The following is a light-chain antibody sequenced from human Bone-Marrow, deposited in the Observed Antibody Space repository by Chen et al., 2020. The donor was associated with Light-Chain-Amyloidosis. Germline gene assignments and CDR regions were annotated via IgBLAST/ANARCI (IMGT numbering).Light chain of an antibody. CDR2: GND. CDR1: ASNIGTNS. CDR3: AAWDDRLNGVV. J-gene: IGLJ2*01. Sequence: QSVLTHPPSASGTPGQRGTISCAGGASNIGTNSAHWYHHSPGTAPRLLIYGNDQWPSGVPGRFSGSKSGTSASLAIGGLRPEDEGHYYCAAWDDRLNGVVFGGGTRLTVL. V-gene: IGLV1-44*01.